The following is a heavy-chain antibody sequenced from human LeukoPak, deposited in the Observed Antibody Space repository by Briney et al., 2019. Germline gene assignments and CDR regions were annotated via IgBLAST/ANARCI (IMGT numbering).Heavy chain of an antibody. Sequence: GGALRLSCEASGFKFSSYSMNWVRQAPGKGPEGVSCISGTSNRTYYTESVKGRFTGSRDNAKNSLFLQMDSLRVEDTAIYYCARDLSVTSLYIDAFDVWGHGTMVTVSS. V-gene: IGHV3-48*01. J-gene: IGHJ3*01. CDR1: GFKFSSYS. CDR3: ARDLSVTSLYIDAFDV. CDR2: ISGTSNRT. D-gene: IGHD5-18*01.